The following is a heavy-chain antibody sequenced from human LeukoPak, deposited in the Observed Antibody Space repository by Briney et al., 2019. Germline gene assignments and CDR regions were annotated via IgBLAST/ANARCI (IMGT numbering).Heavy chain of an antibody. V-gene: IGHV3-33*01. Sequence: GRSLRLSCAASGFSFSSYGIHWVRQAPGKGLEWVAVIWYDGSNKYYADSVKGRFTISRDNSKNTLYLQMNSLRAEDSAVYYCARDFNWAFDFWGQGILVTVSS. CDR2: IWYDGSNK. J-gene: IGHJ4*02. CDR1: GFSFSSYG. CDR3: ARDFNWAFDF. D-gene: IGHD1-1*01.